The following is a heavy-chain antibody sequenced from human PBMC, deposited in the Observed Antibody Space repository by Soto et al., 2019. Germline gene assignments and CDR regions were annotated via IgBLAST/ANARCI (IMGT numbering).Heavy chain of an antibody. V-gene: IGHV3-21*01. CDR2: ISSSSGYI. Sequence: EVQLVESGGGLVKPGGSLRLSCAASGFTFSSYSMNWVRQAPGKGLEWVSSISSSSGYIYYADSVKGRFTISRDNAKNSLYLQMNSLRAEDTAVYYCAGGVKSGWRRPSDDYWGQGTLVTVSS. D-gene: IGHD6-19*01. CDR3: AGGVKSGWRRPSDDY. J-gene: IGHJ4*02. CDR1: GFTFSSYS.